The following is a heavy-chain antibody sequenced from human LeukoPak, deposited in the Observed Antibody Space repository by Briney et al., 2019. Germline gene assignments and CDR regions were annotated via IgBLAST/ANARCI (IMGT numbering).Heavy chain of an antibody. Sequence: SVKVSCKASGGTFSSYAISWVRQAPGQGLEWMGGIIPIFGTANYAQKFQGRVTITADESTSTAYMELSSLRSEDTAVYYCARDGPPGIGGAAFDYWGQGTLVTVSS. CDR1: GGTFSSYA. CDR2: IIPIFGTA. D-gene: IGHD1-26*01. CDR3: ARDGPPGIGGAAFDY. J-gene: IGHJ4*02. V-gene: IGHV1-69*13.